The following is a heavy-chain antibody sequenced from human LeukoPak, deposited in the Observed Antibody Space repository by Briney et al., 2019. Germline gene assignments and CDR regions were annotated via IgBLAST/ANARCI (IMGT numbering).Heavy chain of an antibody. Sequence: SETLSLTCTVSGGSISSYYWSWIRQPPGKGLEWIGYIYYSGSTNYNPSLKSRVTISVDTSKNQFSLKPSSVTAADTAVYYCAREGFITGTSIDAFDIWGQGTMVTVSS. CDR2: IYYSGST. V-gene: IGHV4-59*01. D-gene: IGHD1-20*01. CDR3: AREGFITGTSIDAFDI. J-gene: IGHJ3*02. CDR1: GGSISSYY.